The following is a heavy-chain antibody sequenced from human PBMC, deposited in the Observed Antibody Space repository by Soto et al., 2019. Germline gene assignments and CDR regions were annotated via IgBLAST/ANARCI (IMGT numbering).Heavy chain of an antibody. Sequence: PSETLSLTCTVSGGSISSSSYYWGWIRQPPGKGLEWIGSIYYSGSTYYNPSLKSRVTISVDTSKNQFSLKLSSVTAADTAVYYCARQEGGAYSRSFGIYYYYGMDVWGQGTTVTVSS. D-gene: IGHD6-13*01. V-gene: IGHV4-39*01. J-gene: IGHJ6*02. CDR1: GGSISSSSYY. CDR3: ARQEGGAYSRSFGIYYYYGMDV. CDR2: IYYSGST.